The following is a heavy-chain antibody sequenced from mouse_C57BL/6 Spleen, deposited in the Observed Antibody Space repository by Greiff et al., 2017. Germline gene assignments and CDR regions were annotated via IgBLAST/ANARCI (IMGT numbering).Heavy chain of an antibody. V-gene: IGHV1-50*01. CDR2: IDPSDSYT. D-gene: IGHD1-1*01. Sequence: QVQLQQPGAELVKPGASVKLSCKASGYTFTSYWMQWVKQRPGQGLEWIGEIDPSDSYTNYNQKFKGKATLTVDTSSSTAYMQLSSLTSEDSAVYYCARGDYYGSSPSYAMDYWGQGTSVTVSS. J-gene: IGHJ4*01. CDR1: GYTFTSYW. CDR3: ARGDYYGSSPSYAMDY.